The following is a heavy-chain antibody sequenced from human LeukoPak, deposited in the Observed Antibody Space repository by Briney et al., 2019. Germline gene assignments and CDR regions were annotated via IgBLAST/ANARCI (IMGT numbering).Heavy chain of an antibody. CDR3: AREDSSGPQYQTDAFDI. D-gene: IGHD6-19*01. V-gene: IGHV4-34*01. CDR1: GGSFSGYY. Sequence: SETLSLTCAVYGGSFSGYYWSWIRQPPGKGLEWIGEINHSGSTNYNPSLKSRVTISEDTSKNQFSLKLSSVTAADTAVYYCAREDSSGPQYQTDAFDIWGQGTMVTVSS. CDR2: INHSGST. J-gene: IGHJ3*02.